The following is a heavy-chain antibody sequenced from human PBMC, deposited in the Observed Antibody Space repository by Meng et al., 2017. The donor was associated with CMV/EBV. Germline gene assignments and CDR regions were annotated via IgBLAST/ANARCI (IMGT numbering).Heavy chain of an antibody. J-gene: IGHJ5*02. D-gene: IGHD2-2*02. CDR1: GFTFSSYS. CDR2: ISSSSSYI. Sequence: GGSLRLSCAASGFTFSSYSMNWVRQAPGKGLEWVSSISSSSSYIYYADSVKGRFTISRDNAKNSLYLQMNSLRAEDTAVYYCARSPLRGPAAIRGRFDPWGQGTLVTVSS. V-gene: IGHV3-21*01. CDR3: ARSPLRGPAAIRGRFDP.